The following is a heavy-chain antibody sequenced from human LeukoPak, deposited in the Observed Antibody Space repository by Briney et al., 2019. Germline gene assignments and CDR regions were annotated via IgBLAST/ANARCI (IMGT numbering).Heavy chain of an antibody. CDR2: ISGSGGST. V-gene: IGHV3-23*01. CDR1: GFTFSSYA. Sequence: GGSLRLSCAASGFTFSSYAMSWVRQAPGKGLEWVSAISGSGGSTYYADSVKGRFTISRDNSKNTLYLQTNSLRAEDTAVYYCANLPQPHTRPLKGYSWGQGTLVTVSS. CDR3: ANLPQPHTRPLKGYS. D-gene: IGHD2-15*01. J-gene: IGHJ5*02.